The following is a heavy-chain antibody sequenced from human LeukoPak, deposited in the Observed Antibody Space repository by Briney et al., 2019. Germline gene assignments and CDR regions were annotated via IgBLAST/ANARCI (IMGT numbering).Heavy chain of an antibody. D-gene: IGHD5-12*01. V-gene: IGHV3-21*01. CDR3: ARDADMVATMFDY. Sequence: GGSLRLSCGASGFTFNSHSMTWVRQAPEKGLEWVSYISSSSSYISYADSVKGRFTISRDNAKNSLYLQMNSLRAEDTAVYYCARDADMVATMFDYWGQGTLVTVSS. CDR1: GFTFNSHS. CDR2: ISSSSSYI. J-gene: IGHJ4*02.